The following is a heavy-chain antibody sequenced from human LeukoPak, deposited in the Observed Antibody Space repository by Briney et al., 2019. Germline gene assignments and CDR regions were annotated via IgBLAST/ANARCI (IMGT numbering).Heavy chain of an antibody. CDR2: ISSSSSTI. Sequence: GGSLRLSCAASGFTFSSFNVNWVRQAPGKGLEWVSYISSSSSTIYYRDSVKGRFTISRDNAKNSLYLQMSSLRDEDTAVYYCARGSSLDNWGQGALVTVSS. D-gene: IGHD3-16*02. J-gene: IGHJ4*02. CDR3: ARGSSLDN. CDR1: GFTFSSFN. V-gene: IGHV3-48*02.